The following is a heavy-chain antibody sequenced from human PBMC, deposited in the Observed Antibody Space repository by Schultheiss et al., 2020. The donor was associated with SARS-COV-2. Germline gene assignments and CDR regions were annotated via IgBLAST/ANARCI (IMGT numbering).Heavy chain of an antibody. CDR1: GFTFSSYA. CDR3: ARDPTYYYGSGSYYRPNFDY. D-gene: IGHD3-10*01. CDR2: ISGSGGST. J-gene: IGHJ4*02. V-gene: IGHV3-23*01. Sequence: GGSLRLSCAASGFTFSSYAMSWVRQAPGKGLEWVSAISGSGGSTYYADSVKGRFTISRDNSKNTLYLQMNSLRAEDTAVYYCARDPTYYYGSGSYYRPNFDYWGQGTLVTVSS.